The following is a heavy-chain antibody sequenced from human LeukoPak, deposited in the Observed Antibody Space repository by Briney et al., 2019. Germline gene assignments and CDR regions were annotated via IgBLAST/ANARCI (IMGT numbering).Heavy chain of an antibody. CDR2: ISGSGGST. V-gene: IGHV3-23*01. J-gene: IGHJ4*02. D-gene: IGHD3-3*01. CDR3: AKDRRITIFGVVILFDY. Sequence: GGSLRLSCAASGFTFSSYAMSWVRQAPGKGLEWVSAISGSGGSTYYADSVKGRFTISRDNSKNTLYLQMNSLRAEDTAVYYCAKDRRITIFGVVILFDYWGQGTLVTVSS. CDR1: GFTFSSYA.